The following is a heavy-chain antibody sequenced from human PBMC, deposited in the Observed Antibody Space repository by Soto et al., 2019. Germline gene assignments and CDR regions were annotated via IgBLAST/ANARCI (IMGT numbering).Heavy chain of an antibody. D-gene: IGHD6-13*01. Sequence: SETLSLTCAVSGGSISSSYWSWIRQPPGKGLEWIGYIYDSGSTYYNSSLKSRVTMSVDTSKNQFSLKPSSVTAADTAVYYCARQLIYSGQGTPVTVSS. CDR1: GGSISSSY. CDR3: ARQLIY. J-gene: IGHJ1*01. CDR2: IYDSGST. V-gene: IGHV4-59*08.